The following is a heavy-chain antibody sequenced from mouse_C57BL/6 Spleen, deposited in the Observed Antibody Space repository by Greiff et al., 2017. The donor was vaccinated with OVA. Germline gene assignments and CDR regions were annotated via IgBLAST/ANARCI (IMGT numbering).Heavy chain of an antibody. CDR1: GYTFTSYW. CDR3: ARRGLPSWDDFDY. D-gene: IGHD2-10*02. CDR2: IYPGSGST. J-gene: IGHJ2*01. Sequence: VKLQQPGAELVKPGASVKMSCKASGYTFTSYWITWVKQRPGQGLEWIGDIYPGSGSTNYNEKFKSKATLTVDTSSSTAYMQLSSLTSEDSAVYYCARRGLPSWDDFDYWGQGTTLTVSS. V-gene: IGHV1-55*01.